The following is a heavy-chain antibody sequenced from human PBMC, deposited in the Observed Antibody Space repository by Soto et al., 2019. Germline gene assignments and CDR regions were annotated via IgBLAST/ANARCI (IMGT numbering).Heavy chain of an antibody. CDR2: IIPIFGTA. D-gene: IGHD3-22*01. CDR3: ARDQQYYYDSSGYYAY. J-gene: IGHJ4*02. Sequence: SVKVSCKASGGTFSSYAISWVRQAPGQGLEWMGGIIPIFGTANYAQKFQGRVTITADKSTSTAYMELSSLRSEDTAVYYCARDQQYYYDSSGYYAYWGQGTLVTVSS. CDR1: GGTFSSYA. V-gene: IGHV1-69*06.